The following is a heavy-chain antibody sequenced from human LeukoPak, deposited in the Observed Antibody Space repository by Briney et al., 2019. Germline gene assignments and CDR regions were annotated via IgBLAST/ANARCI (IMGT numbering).Heavy chain of an antibody. D-gene: IGHD3-9*01. CDR1: XXTFSXYG. Sequence: GSLRXXXXAXXXTFSXYGMHWVRQAPGKGLEWVAVISYDGSNKYYADSVKGRFTISRDNSKNTLYLQMNSLRAEDTAVYYCAKQSVRYYDILTGYHGLYFGYWGQGTLVTVSS. CDR3: AKQSVRYYDILTGYHGLYFGY. V-gene: IGHV3-30*18. CDR2: ISYDGSNK. J-gene: IGHJ4*02.